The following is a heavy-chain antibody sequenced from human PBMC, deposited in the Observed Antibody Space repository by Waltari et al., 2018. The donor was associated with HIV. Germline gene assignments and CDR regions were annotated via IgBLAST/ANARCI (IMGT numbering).Heavy chain of an antibody. Sequence: QVQLVQSGAEVKKPGAPVTVACKASGYTFTGSYMHWVRQAPGQGLEWMGWINPNSGGTNYAQKFQGRVTMTRDTSISTAYMELTRLRSDDTAVYYCAREPSLTTAYDYWGQGTLVTVSS. V-gene: IGHV1-2*02. CDR2: INPNSGGT. CDR1: GYTFTGSY. CDR3: AREPSLTTAYDY. D-gene: IGHD4-17*01. J-gene: IGHJ4*02.